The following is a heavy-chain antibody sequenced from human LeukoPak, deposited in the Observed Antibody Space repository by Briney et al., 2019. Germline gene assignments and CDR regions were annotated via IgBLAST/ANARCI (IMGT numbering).Heavy chain of an antibody. CDR3: ARLKPRGAFDI. Sequence: ASVKVSCKASGYTFTSYDINWVRQATGQGLEWMGWMNPNSGNTGYAQKFQGRVTITRNTSISTAYMELSSLRSEDTAVYYRARLKPRGAFDIWGQGTMVTVSS. J-gene: IGHJ3*02. V-gene: IGHV1-8*03. CDR1: GYTFTSYD. CDR2: MNPNSGNT.